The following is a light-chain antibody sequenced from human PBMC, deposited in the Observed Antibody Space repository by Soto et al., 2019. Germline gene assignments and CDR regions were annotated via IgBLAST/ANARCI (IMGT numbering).Light chain of an antibody. Sequence: EIVMTQSPVTLSASPGDRVTLSCRASQSVNINLAWYQQRHGQSTRALIYGAPNRPSGIPDKFSGSGSGTDFTLTISSLAPDDFALYFCQQDKDWPPLTFGGGTRVEIK. CDR3: QQDKDWPPLT. J-gene: IGKJ4*01. CDR1: QSVNIN. V-gene: IGKV3D-15*01. CDR2: GAP.